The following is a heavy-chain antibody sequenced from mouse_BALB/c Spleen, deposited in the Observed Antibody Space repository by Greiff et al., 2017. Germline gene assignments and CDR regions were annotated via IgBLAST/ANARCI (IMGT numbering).Heavy chain of an antibody. CDR1: GFTFSSYG. CDR2: ISSGGSYT. D-gene: IGHD1-1*02. Sequence: EVKLEESGGDLVKPGGSLKLSCAASGFTFSSYGMSWVRQTPDKRLEWVAAISSGGSYTYYPDSVKGRFTISRDKAKNTLYLQMSSLKSEDTAMYYCARHKDYGQGAMDYWGQGTSVTVSS. V-gene: IGHV5-6*02. J-gene: IGHJ4*01. CDR3: ARHKDYGQGAMDY.